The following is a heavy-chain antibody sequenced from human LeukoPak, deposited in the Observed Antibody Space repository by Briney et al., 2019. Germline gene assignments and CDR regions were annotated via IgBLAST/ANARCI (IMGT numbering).Heavy chain of an antibody. Sequence: GESLRLSCAASGFTFTTYWMSWVRQAPGKGLEWVAVISYDGSNKYYADSVKGRFTISRDNSKNTLYLQMNSLRAEDTAVYYCARDSSGWFDYWGQGTLVTVSS. CDR1: GFTFTTYW. CDR2: ISYDGSNK. J-gene: IGHJ4*02. V-gene: IGHV3-30*03. CDR3: ARDSSGWFDY. D-gene: IGHD6-19*01.